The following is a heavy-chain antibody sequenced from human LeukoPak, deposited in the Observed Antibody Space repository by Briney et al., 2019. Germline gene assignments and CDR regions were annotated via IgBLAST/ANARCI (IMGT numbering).Heavy chain of an antibody. Sequence: PGGSLRLSCAASGFTFSDYYMSWIRQAPGKGLEWVSYISSSGSTIYYADSVKGRFTISRDNSKNTLYLQMNSLRAEDTAVYYCAKVVAAGPLDYWGQGTLVTVSS. V-gene: IGHV3-11*01. CDR1: GFTFSDYY. J-gene: IGHJ4*02. CDR2: ISSSGSTI. CDR3: AKVVAAGPLDY. D-gene: IGHD2-15*01.